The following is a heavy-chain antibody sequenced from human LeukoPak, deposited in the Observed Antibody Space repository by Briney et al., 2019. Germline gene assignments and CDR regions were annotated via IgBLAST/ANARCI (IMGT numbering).Heavy chain of an antibody. J-gene: IGHJ4*02. Sequence: GGSLRLSCAGSGFTFSNYWMSWVRQAPGKGLEWVANIKPDGSEKNFVDSVKGRFTISRDNAKNSLYLQMNSLRVDDTAVYYCVGDWPGADSMGGDYWGQGTLVTVSS. V-gene: IGHV3-7*04. CDR2: IKPDGSEK. D-gene: IGHD6-19*01. CDR1: GFTFSNYW. CDR3: VGDWPGADSMGGDY.